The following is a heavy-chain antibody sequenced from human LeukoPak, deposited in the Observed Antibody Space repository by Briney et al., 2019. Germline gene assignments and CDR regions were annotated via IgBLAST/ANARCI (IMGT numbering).Heavy chain of an antibody. CDR2: IFYSGST. CDR1: GGSISSSNYY. J-gene: IGHJ6*03. D-gene: IGHD6-19*01. Sequence: SETLSLTCTVSGGSISSSNYYWGWIRQPPGKGLEWIGSIFYSGSTYYNSSLKSRVTISVDTSKNQFSLKLSSVTAADTAVYYCATDIAVAGDYYYMDVWGKGTTVTVSS. V-gene: IGHV4-39*01. CDR3: ATDIAVAGDYYYMDV.